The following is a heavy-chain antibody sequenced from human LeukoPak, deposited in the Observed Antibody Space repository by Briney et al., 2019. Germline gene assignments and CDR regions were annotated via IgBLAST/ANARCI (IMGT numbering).Heavy chain of an antibody. CDR3: ARSGASSSGWPFDY. J-gene: IGHJ4*02. CDR1: GYSISSGYY. Sequence: SETLSLTCTVSGYSISSGYYWGWIRQPPGKGLEWIGNIYHDGSTYYNPSLKSRVTISVDTSKNQFSLKLSSVTAADTAVYYCARSGASSSGWPFDYWGQGTLVTVSS. V-gene: IGHV4-38-2*02. CDR2: IYHDGST. D-gene: IGHD6-19*01.